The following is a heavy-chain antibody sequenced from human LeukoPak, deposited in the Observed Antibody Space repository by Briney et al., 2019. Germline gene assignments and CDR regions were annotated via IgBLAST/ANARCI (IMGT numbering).Heavy chain of an antibody. CDR1: GYTFTGYY. Sequence: ASVKVSCKASGYTFTGYYMHWVRQAPGQGLEWMGWINPNSGGTNYAQKFQGRVTMTRDTSISTAYMELSRLRSDDTAVYYCAEDYYDSSGLDAFDIWDQGTMVTVSS. J-gene: IGHJ3*02. CDR3: AEDYYDSSGLDAFDI. CDR2: INPNSGGT. D-gene: IGHD3-22*01. V-gene: IGHV1-2*02.